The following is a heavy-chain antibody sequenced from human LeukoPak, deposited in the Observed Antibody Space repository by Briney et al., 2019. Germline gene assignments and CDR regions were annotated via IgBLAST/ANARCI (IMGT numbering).Heavy chain of an antibody. D-gene: IGHD4-17*01. CDR2: ISAYNGNT. CDR3: ARPLRGMDV. J-gene: IGHJ6*02. Sequence: ASVKVSCKASGYTFTSYGIRWVRQAPGQGLEWIGWISAYNGNTTYAQKLQSRVTMTTDTSTSTAYMELRSLRSDDTAVYYCARPLRGMDVWGQGTTVTVSS. V-gene: IGHV1-18*01. CDR1: GYTFTSYG.